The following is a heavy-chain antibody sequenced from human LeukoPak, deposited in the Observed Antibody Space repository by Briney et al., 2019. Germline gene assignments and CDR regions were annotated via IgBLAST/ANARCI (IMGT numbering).Heavy chain of an antibody. CDR3: ARDRRYYDTSGTVYYDAMDV. V-gene: IGHV4-59*01. Sequence: SETLSLTCTVSGGSMSGYYWSWIRQPPGKELEWIGYIYYSGSTNYNPSLKSRVTISVDTSKNHFSLRLSSVTAADTAVYYCARDRRYYDTSGTVYYDAMDVWGQGTTVTVSS. CDR1: GGSMSGYY. CDR2: IYYSGST. D-gene: IGHD3-22*01. J-gene: IGHJ6*02.